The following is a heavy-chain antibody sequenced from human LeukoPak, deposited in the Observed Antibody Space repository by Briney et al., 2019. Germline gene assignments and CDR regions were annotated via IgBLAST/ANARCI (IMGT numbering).Heavy chain of an antibody. Sequence: ASVKVSCKASGYTFTAYYIHWVRQAPGQGLEWMGWINPNSGGTKYAQKFQGRVTLTRDTSITTAYMELSRLRSDDTVVYYCAKARGLYCSSTSCYDCDVWGKGTTVTVSS. CDR3: AKARGLYCSSTSCYDCDV. J-gene: IGHJ6*04. CDR2: INPNSGGT. V-gene: IGHV1-2*02. CDR1: GYTFTAYY. D-gene: IGHD2-2*01.